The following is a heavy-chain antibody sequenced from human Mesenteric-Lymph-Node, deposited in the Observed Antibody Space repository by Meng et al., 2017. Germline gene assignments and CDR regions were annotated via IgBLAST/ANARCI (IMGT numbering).Heavy chain of an antibody. V-gene: IGHV3-11*01. D-gene: IGHD6-13*01. J-gene: IGHJ3*02. CDR1: GFTFSDYY. CDR3: AKGGGSSSWEGIDAFDI. Sequence: GESLKISCAASGFTFSDYYMTWIRQAPGKGLEWVSYISSSGSTIYYADSVKGRFTISRDNAKNSLYLQMNSLRAEDTAVYYCAKGGGSSSWEGIDAFDIWGQGTMVTVSS. CDR2: ISSSGSTI.